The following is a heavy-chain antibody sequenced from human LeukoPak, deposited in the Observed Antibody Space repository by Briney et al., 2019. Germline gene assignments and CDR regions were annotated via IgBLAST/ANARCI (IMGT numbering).Heavy chain of an antibody. Sequence: GGSLRLSCAASGFTFSSYWMNWVRQAPGKGLEWVANIKKDGSEEFYVDSVKGRFTISRDNAKNSLYLQVNSLRAEDTAVYYCARAVSSGYYNLYFDYWGQGTLVTVSS. D-gene: IGHD3-22*01. CDR1: GFTFSSYW. CDR3: ARAVSSGYYNLYFDY. J-gene: IGHJ4*02. V-gene: IGHV3-7*04. CDR2: IKKDGSEE.